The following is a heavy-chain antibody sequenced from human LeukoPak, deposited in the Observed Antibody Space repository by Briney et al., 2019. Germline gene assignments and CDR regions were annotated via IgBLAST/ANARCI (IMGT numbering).Heavy chain of an antibody. CDR2: INHSGST. D-gene: IGHD6-13*01. CDR3: ARVGGRRSSSYLASDY. CDR1: GGPFRGYY. J-gene: IGHJ4*02. Sequence: SETLSLTCAVYGGPFRGYYWSWIRQPPGKGLEWIGEINHSGSTNYNPSLKSRVTISVDTSKNQFSLKLSSVTAADTAVYYCARVGGRRSSSYLASDYWGQGTLVTVSS. V-gene: IGHV4-34*01.